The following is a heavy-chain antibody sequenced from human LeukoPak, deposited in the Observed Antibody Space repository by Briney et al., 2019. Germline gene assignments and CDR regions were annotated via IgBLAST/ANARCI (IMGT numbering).Heavy chain of an antibody. CDR2: TYSGGST. CDR1: GFTVSSNY. CDR3: ARGIEVGSGYMDV. V-gene: IGHV3-66*01. J-gene: IGHJ6*03. D-gene: IGHD3-22*01. Sequence: GGSLRLSCAASGFTVSSNYMSWVRQAPGKGLEWVSVTYSGGSTYYEDSVKGRFTISRDNSKNTLYLQMNSLRSEDTAVYYCARGIEVGSGYMDVWGKGTTVTISS.